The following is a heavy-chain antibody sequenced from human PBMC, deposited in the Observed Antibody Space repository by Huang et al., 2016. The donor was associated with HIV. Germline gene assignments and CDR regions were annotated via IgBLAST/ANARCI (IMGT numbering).Heavy chain of an antibody. CDR3: AREGQTWYGKPIAAFEI. V-gene: IGHV1-69*10. Sequence: VQLVQSGAEVKRPGTSVKISCKASGGSFNSLAFNWLRQAPGQGLQYRGGIVPLVSVTNYAEKFRGRLTISADKSTSTVFMELRGLTSEDTAVFFCAREGQTWYGKPIAAFEIWGQGTTVIVSP. CDR2: IVPLVSVT. D-gene: IGHD6-13*01. CDR1: GGSFNSLA. J-gene: IGHJ3*02.